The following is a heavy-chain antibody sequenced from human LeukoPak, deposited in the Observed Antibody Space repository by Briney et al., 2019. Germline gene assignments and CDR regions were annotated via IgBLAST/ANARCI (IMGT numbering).Heavy chain of an antibody. D-gene: IGHD2-2*01. J-gene: IGHJ5*02. Sequence: SETLSLTCTVSGGSVSSYYWSWIRLPPGKGLEWIGYIYNSGSTNYNHSLKSRVTISIDTSKNQFSLKLSSVTAADTAVYYCARIVPVDLDNWFDPWGQGTLVTVSP. CDR1: GGSVSSYY. CDR3: ARIVPVDLDNWFDP. V-gene: IGHV4-59*02. CDR2: IYNSGST.